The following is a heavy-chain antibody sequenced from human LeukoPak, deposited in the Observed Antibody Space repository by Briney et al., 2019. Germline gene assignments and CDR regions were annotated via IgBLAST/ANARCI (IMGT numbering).Heavy chain of an antibody. CDR3: ARGEDTAMGTDY. CDR1: GYTFTSYD. Sequence: ASVKVSCKASGYTFTSYDINWVRQATGQGLEWMGWMNPNSGNTGYAQKFQGRVTMTRNTSISTAYMELSSLRSEDTAVYYCARGEDTAMGTDYWGQGTLATVSS. V-gene: IGHV1-8*01. J-gene: IGHJ4*02. CDR2: MNPNSGNT. D-gene: IGHD5-18*01.